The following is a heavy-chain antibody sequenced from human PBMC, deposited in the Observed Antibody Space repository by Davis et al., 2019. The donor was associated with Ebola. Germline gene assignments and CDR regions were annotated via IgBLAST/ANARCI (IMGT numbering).Heavy chain of an antibody. J-gene: IGHJ4*02. V-gene: IGHV1-46*01. Sequence: AASVKVSCQASGYTFPSYYMHWVRQAPGQGLEWMGIINPSGGSTSYAQKFQGRVTMTRDTSTSTVYMELSSLRSEDTAVYYCARFGSGWNEGIDYWGQGTLVTVSS. D-gene: IGHD6-19*01. CDR2: INPSGGST. CDR3: ARFGSGWNEGIDY. CDR1: GYTFPSYY.